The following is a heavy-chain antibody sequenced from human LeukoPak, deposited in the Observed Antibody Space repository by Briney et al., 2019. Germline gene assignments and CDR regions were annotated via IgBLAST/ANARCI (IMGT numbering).Heavy chain of an antibody. J-gene: IGHJ4*02. Sequence: PGGSLRLSCAASGFTFSSYAMSWVRQAPGKGLEWVSAISGSGGSTYYADSVKGRFTISRDNSKNTLYLQMNSLRAEDTAAYYCAKGVGGLVPADLFDYWGQGTLVTVSS. CDR3: AKGVGGLVPADLFDY. V-gene: IGHV3-23*01. CDR2: ISGSGGST. D-gene: IGHD2-2*01. CDR1: GFTFSSYA.